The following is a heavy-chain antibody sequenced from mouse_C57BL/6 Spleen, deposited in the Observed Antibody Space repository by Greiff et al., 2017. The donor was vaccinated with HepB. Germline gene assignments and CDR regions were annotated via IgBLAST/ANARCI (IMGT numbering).Heavy chain of an antibody. Sequence: QVQLQQSGAELVRPGSSVKLSCKASGYTFTSYWMHWVKQRPIQGLEWIGNIDPSDSETHYNQKFKDKATLTVDKSSSTAYMQLSSLTSEDSAVYYCAREYYGSFAYWGQGTLVTVSA. CDR3: AREYYGSFAY. J-gene: IGHJ3*01. CDR2: IDPSDSET. V-gene: IGHV1-52*01. D-gene: IGHD1-1*01. CDR1: GYTFTSYW.